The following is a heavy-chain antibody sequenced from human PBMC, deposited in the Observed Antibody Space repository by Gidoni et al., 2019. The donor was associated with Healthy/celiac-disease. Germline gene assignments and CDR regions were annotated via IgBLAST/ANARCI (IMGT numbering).Heavy chain of an antibody. J-gene: IGHJ4*02. CDR1: GGSISSSSYS. CDR2: IYYSGST. D-gene: IGHD2-15*01. Sequence: QLQLQESGPGLVKPSETLSLPCTVSGGSISSSSYSWGWIRQPPGKGLEWIGSIYYSGSTYYNPSLKSRVTISVDTSKNQFSLKLSSVTAADTAVYYCASYCSGGSCYFRWTDYWGQGTLVTVSS. CDR3: ASYCSGGSCYFRWTDY. V-gene: IGHV4-39*01.